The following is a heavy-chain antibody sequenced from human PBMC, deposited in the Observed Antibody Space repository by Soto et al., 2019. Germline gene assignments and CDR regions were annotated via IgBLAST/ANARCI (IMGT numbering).Heavy chain of an antibody. Sequence: PSETLSLTCAVYGGSFSGYYWSWIRQPPGKGLEWIGEINHSGSTNYNPSLKSRVTISVDTSKNQFSLKLSSVTAADTAVYYCARRSSSWSKYFQHWGQGTLVTVSS. CDR1: GGSFSGYY. V-gene: IGHV4-34*01. D-gene: IGHD6-13*01. J-gene: IGHJ1*01. CDR3: ARRSSSWSKYFQH. CDR2: INHSGST.